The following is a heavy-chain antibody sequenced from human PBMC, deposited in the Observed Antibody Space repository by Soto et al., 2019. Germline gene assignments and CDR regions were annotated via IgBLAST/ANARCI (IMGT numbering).Heavy chain of an antibody. D-gene: IGHD6-13*01. CDR2: IYYSGST. J-gene: IGHJ4*02. CDR3: ARGLYSSSWYVKDFDY. CDR1: GGSISSGDYY. V-gene: IGHV4-30-4*01. Sequence: QVQLQESGPGLVKPSQTLSLTCTVSGGSISSGDYYWSWIRQPPGKGLEWIGYIYYSGSTYYNPSRKSRVTISVDTSKNQFSLKLSSVTAADPAVYYCARGLYSSSWYVKDFDYWGQGTLVTVSS.